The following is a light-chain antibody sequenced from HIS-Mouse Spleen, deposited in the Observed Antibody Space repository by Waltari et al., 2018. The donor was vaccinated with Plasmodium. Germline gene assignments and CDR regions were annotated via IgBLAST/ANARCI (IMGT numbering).Light chain of an antibody. CDR1: SGHSSYA. J-gene: IGLJ3*02. V-gene: IGLV4-69*01. CDR3: QTWGTGIRV. CDR2: LNSDGSH. Sequence: QLVLTQSPSASASLGASVKLTCTLSSGHSSYAIAWHQQQPEKGPRYLMKLNSDGSHSKGDGIPDRFSGSSSGAERYLTISSRQSEEEADYYCQTWGTGIRVFGGGTKLTVL.